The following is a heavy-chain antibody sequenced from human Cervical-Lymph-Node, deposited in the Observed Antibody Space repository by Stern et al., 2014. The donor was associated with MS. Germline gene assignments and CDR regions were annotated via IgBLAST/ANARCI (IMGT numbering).Heavy chain of an antibody. J-gene: IGHJ4*02. V-gene: IGHV4-34*01. CDR1: GGSFSGYY. CDR3: ARGLRGYYDSSGPFDY. Sequence: QVQLVQWGAGLLKPSETLSLTCAVYGGSFSGYYWSWVRQPPGKGLEWIGGINRSESTNDNPTLKRRFTITVATSKNQFSLKLSSVTAADTAVYYCARGLRGYYDSSGPFDYWGQGTLVTVSS. CDR2: INRSEST. D-gene: IGHD3-22*01.